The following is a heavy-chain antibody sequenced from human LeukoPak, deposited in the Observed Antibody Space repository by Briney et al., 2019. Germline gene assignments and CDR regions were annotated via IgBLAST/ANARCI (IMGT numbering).Heavy chain of an antibody. Sequence: ASVKVSCKASGYSFTNYDINWVRQATGQGLEWKGWMNPKSGDTGYSQKFQGRVFITRDTSINTAYMELSSLRSEDTAVYYCAVGYSYGGYYFDYWGQGTLVTVSS. D-gene: IGHD5-18*01. CDR3: AVGYSYGGYYFDY. V-gene: IGHV1-8*03. J-gene: IGHJ4*02. CDR2: MNPKSGDT. CDR1: GYSFTNYD.